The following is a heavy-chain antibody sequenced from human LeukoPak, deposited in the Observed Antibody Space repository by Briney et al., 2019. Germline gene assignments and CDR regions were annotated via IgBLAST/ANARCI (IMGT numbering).Heavy chain of an antibody. J-gene: IGHJ4*02. CDR1: GFTFSSYA. V-gene: IGHV3-30*04. Sequence: PGGSLRLSCAASGFTFSSYAMHWVHQAPGKGLEWVAVISYDGSNKYYADSVKGRFTISRDNSKNTLYLQMNSLRAEDTAVYYCARDRDGYNWYFDYWGQGTLVTVSS. D-gene: IGHD5-24*01. CDR2: ISYDGSNK. CDR3: ARDRDGYNWYFDY.